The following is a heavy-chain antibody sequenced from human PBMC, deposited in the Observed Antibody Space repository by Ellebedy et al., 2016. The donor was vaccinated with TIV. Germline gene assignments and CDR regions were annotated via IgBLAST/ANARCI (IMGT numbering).Heavy chain of an antibody. Sequence: GGSLRLSCAASGFTFSSYSMNWVRQAPGKGLEWVAFVRYDGSDKYYGDSVKGRFTISRDNSKNTVYLQMNSLRAEDTAMYYCAKDLRAFEIWGQGTMVTVSS. V-gene: IGHV3-30*02. CDR1: GFTFSSYS. CDR2: VRYDGSDK. D-gene: IGHD3-9*01. CDR3: AKDLRAFEI. J-gene: IGHJ3*02.